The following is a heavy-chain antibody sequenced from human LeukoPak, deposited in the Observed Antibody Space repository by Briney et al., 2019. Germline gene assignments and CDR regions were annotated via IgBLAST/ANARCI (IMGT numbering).Heavy chain of an antibody. Sequence: SVKVSCKASGGTFSSYAISWVRQAPGQGLEWMGRIIPIFGTANCAQKFQGRVTITTDESTSTAYMELSSLRSEDTAVYYCARVGATVTTDWYFDLWGRGTLVTVS. V-gene: IGHV1-69*05. CDR2: IIPIFGTA. CDR3: ARVGATVTTDWYFDL. D-gene: IGHD4-17*01. CDR1: GGTFSSYA. J-gene: IGHJ2*01.